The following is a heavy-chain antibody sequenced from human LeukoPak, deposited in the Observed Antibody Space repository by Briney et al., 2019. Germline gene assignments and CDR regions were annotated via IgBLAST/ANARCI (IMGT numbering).Heavy chain of an antibody. Sequence: GGSLRLSCAVSGFSFSSYWMSWVRQAPGKGLECVAYIKTDGSEKYYMDSVKGRFTISRDNAKNSLYLQMNSLRVEDTAMYYCARGGLVYEFLDLWGQGTLVTVSS. J-gene: IGHJ1*01. CDR2: IKTDGSEK. V-gene: IGHV3-7*04. CDR3: ARGGLVYEFLDL. CDR1: GFSFSSYW. D-gene: IGHD3-3*01.